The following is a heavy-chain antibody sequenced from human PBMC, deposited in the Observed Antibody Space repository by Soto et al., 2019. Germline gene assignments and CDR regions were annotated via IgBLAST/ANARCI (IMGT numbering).Heavy chain of an antibody. CDR1: GFTFSSYG. CDR2: ISYDGSNK. Sequence: PGGSLRLSCAASGFTFSSYGMHWVRQAPGKGLEWVAVISYDGSNKYYADSVKGRFTISRDNSENTLYLQMNSLRAEDTAVYYCAKDSAVAGTFIDYGMDVWGQGTTVTVSS. J-gene: IGHJ6*02. CDR3: AKDSAVAGTFIDYGMDV. D-gene: IGHD6-19*01. V-gene: IGHV3-30*18.